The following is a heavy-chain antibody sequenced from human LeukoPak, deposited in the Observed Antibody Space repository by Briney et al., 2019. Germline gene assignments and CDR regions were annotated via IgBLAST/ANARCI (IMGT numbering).Heavy chain of an antibody. Sequence: GGSLRLSCAASGFTFSSYGMHWVRQAPGKGLEWVAFIRYDGSNKYYADSVKGRFTISRDNSKNTLYLQMNSLRAEDTAVYYCTKGSPYYYDSSGYYPTLDYWGQGTLVTVPS. J-gene: IGHJ4*02. CDR1: GFTFSSYG. V-gene: IGHV3-30*02. D-gene: IGHD3-22*01. CDR3: TKGSPYYYDSSGYYPTLDY. CDR2: IRYDGSNK.